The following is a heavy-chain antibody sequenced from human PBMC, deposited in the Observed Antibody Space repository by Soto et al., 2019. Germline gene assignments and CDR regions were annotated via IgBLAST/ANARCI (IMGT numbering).Heavy chain of an antibody. V-gene: IGHV4-34*01. D-gene: IGHD6-13*01. J-gene: IGHJ6*02. CDR1: GGSFSGYY. Sequence: QVQLQQWGAGLLKPSETLSLTCAVYGGSFSGYYWSWIRQPPGKGLEWIGESNHSGSTNYNPSLKSRVTISVDTSKNQLSLKLSSVTAADTAVYFCARGRIAAAGIYYYYGMDVWGQGTTVTVSS. CDR3: ARGRIAAAGIYYYYGMDV. CDR2: SNHSGST.